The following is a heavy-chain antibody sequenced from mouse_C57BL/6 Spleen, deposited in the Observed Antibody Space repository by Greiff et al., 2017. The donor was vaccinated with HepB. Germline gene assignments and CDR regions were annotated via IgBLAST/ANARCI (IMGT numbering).Heavy chain of an antibody. CDR3: ARLSRYFDV. V-gene: IGHV5-15*01. CDR2: ISNLAYSI. Sequence: EVHLVESGGGLVQPGGSLKLSCAASGFTFSDYGMAWVRQAPRKGPEWVAFISNLAYSIYYADTVTGRFTISRENAKNTLYLEMSSLRSEDTAMYYCARLSRYFDVWGTGTTVTVSS. J-gene: IGHJ1*03. CDR1: GFTFSDYG.